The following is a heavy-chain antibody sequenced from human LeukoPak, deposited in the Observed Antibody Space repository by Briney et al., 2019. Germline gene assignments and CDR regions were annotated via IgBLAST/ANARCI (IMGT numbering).Heavy chain of an antibody. CDR1: GFTFSSYS. D-gene: IGHD5-24*01. Sequence: GGSLRLSCAASGFTFSSYSMNWVRQAPGKGLEWVSSISSSSSYIYYADSVKGRFTISRDNAKNSLYLQMNSLRAEDTAVYYCARHRRDGYTPPDYWGQGTLVTVSS. CDR3: ARHRRDGYTPPDY. CDR2: ISSSSSYI. J-gene: IGHJ4*02. V-gene: IGHV3-21*01.